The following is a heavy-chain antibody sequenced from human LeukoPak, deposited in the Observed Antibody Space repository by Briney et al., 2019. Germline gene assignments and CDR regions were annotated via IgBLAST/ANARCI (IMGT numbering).Heavy chain of an antibody. CDR1: GFIFSNYY. V-gene: IGHV3-74*01. CDR2: INGDGTNV. Sequence: GGSLRLSCAASGFIFSNYYMHWVRQAPGKGLVWVSHINGDGTNVNYADSVKGRFTISRDNSENTLYLQINSLRVEDTAVYYCAKDTPTTGYHLDSWGQGTLVTVSS. J-gene: IGHJ5*01. CDR3: AKDTPTTGYHLDS. D-gene: IGHD1-1*01.